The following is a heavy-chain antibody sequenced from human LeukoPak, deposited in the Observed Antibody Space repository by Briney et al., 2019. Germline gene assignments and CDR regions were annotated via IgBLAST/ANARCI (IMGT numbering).Heavy chain of an antibody. CDR2: IYYSGST. Sequence: SETLSLTCTVSGGSISSSSYYWGWIRQPPGKGLEWIGSIYYSGSTNYNPSLKSRVTISVDTSKNQFSLKLSSVTAADTAVYYCARYTSSTSHYYYYYMDVWGKGTTVTVSS. V-gene: IGHV4-39*07. CDR1: GGSISSSSYY. D-gene: IGHD2-2*01. CDR3: ARYTSSTSHYYYYYMDV. J-gene: IGHJ6*03.